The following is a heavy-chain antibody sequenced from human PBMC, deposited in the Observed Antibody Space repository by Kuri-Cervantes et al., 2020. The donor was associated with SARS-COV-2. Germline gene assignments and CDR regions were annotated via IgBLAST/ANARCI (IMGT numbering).Heavy chain of an antibody. D-gene: IGHD5-18*01. CDR2: ISYDGSNK. CDR1: GFTFSSYG. V-gene: IGHV3-30*03. Sequence: GESLKISCAASGFTFSSYGMHWVRQAPGKGLEWVAVISYDGSNKYYADSVKGRFTISRDNAKNSLYLQMNSLRAEDTAVYYCARIISGYSYDDCWGQGTLVTVSS. J-gene: IGHJ4*02. CDR3: ARIISGYSYDDC.